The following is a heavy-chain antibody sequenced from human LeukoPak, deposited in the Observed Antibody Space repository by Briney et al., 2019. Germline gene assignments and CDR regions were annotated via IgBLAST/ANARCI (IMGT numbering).Heavy chain of an antibody. D-gene: IGHD6-25*01. Sequence: GGSLRLSCAASGFTFNRYGMHWVRQAPGKGLEWGAVISFDGKVSYYADSVKGRFTISRDNSKNTLDLQMNSLRPEDTAVYYCAKEFSATRGAAAQAGDAFDVWGQGTMVTVSS. CDR3: AKEFSATRGAAAQAGDAFDV. CDR2: ISFDGKVS. V-gene: IGHV3-30*18. CDR1: GFTFNRYG. J-gene: IGHJ3*01.